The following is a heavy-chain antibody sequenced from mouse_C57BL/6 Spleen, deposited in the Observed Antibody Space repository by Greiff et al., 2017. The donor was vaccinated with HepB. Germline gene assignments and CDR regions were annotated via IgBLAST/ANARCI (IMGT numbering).Heavy chain of an antibody. J-gene: IGHJ4*01. CDR1: GYTFTSYW. Sequence: QVQLQQPGAELVMPGASVKLSCKASGYTFTSYWMHWVKQRPGQGLEWIGEIDPSDSYTNYNQKFEGKSTLTVDKSSSTAYMQLSSLTSEDSAVYYCARISSYDYYAMDYLGQGASVTVSS. CDR2: IDPSDSYT. D-gene: IGHD1-1*01. V-gene: IGHV1-69*01. CDR3: ARISSYDYYAMDY.